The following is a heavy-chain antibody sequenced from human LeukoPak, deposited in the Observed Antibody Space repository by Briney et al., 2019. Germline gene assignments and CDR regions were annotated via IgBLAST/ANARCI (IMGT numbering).Heavy chain of an antibody. J-gene: IGHJ6*03. CDR3: ARLMKGVSYYMDV. D-gene: IGHD3-16*01. CDR2: IYTSGST. V-gene: IGHV4-61*02. Sequence: SETLSLTCTVSGGSISSGTYYWSWIRQPAGKGLEWIGRIYTSGSTNYNPSLKSRVTISVDTSKNQFSLKLSSVTAADTAVYYCARLMKGVSYYMDVWGKGTTVTISS. CDR1: GGSISSGTYY.